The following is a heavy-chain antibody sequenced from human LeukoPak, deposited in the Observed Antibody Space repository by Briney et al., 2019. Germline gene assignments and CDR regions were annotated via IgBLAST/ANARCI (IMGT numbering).Heavy chain of an antibody. V-gene: IGHV4-34*01. CDR3: AKKRITMIRGAPFDP. CDR1: GGALTGFY. D-gene: IGHD3-10*01. CDR2: INPSGST. J-gene: IGHJ5*02. Sequence: SETLSLTCVGSGGALTGFYWSWIRQSPGRGLEWIGEINPSGSTIYNPSLKSRVNMSIDTTENSFSLKLSSVTAVDTAVYYCAKKRITMIRGAPFDPWGQGTPVAVSS.